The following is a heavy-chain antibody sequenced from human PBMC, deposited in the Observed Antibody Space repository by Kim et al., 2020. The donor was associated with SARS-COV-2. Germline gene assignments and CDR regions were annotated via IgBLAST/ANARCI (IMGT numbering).Heavy chain of an antibody. Sequence: ASVKVSCEASGYTFTGYYIHWMRQAPGQGLEWMGWINPNSGGTDNAQTFQGRVTMTRDTSISTAYMELSRLNSDDTAMYYCARLWRRSSGSVYFFDYWGQGTLVTVSS. V-gene: IGHV1-2*02. J-gene: IGHJ4*02. D-gene: IGHD6-19*01. CDR1: GYTFTGYY. CDR2: INPNSGGT. CDR3: ARLWRRSSGSVYFFDY.